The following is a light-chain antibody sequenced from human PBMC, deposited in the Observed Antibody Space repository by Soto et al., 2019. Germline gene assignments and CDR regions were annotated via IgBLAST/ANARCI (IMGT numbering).Light chain of an antibody. J-gene: IGLJ2*01. Sequence: QSVLTQPPSASGTPGQRVTVSCSGPSPYIGSNTVNWYQQLPGTAPKLFIYSNNQRPSGVPDRFSGSKSGTSASLAISGLQSEDEADYYCAAWDDSLNGHVVFGGGTKVTVL. CDR3: AAWDDSLNGHVV. V-gene: IGLV1-44*01. CDR2: SNN. CDR1: SPYIGSNT.